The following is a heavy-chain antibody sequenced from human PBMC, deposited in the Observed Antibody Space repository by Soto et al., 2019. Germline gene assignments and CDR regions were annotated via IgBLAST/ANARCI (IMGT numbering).Heavy chain of an antibody. CDR2: IYYSGSA. D-gene: IGHD2-8*02. J-gene: IGHJ4*02. V-gene: IGHV4-59*01. CDR1: GGSISSYY. Sequence: QVQLQESGPGLVKPSETLSLTCTVSGGSISSYYWSWIRQPPGKGLEWIGYIYYSGSANYNPSLKRRVTVSVDTTNNHTSPKLSSVTAPGTAAYYWAGWWGPRVGCWGQVTLGTVSS. CDR3: AGWWGPRVGC.